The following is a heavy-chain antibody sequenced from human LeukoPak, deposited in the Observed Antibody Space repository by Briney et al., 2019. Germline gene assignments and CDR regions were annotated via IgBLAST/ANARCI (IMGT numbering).Heavy chain of an antibody. D-gene: IGHD6-13*01. V-gene: IGHV1-24*01. CDR1: GYTLTELS. J-gene: IGHJ6*03. Sequence: GASVKVSCKVSGYTLTELSMHWVRQAPGKGLEWMGGFDPEDGETIYAQKFQGRVTMTEDTSTDTAYMELSSLRSEDTAVYYCATWGYSSSGGTYYYMDVWGKGTTVTVSS. CDR2: FDPEDGET. CDR3: ATWGYSSSGGTYYYMDV.